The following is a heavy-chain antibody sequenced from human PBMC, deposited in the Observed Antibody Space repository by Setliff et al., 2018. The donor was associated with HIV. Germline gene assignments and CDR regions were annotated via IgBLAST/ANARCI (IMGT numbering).Heavy chain of an antibody. Sequence: PSETLSLTCTVSGAPISSYYWSWIRQPPWKVLEWIGEINHSGSTNYNPSLKSRVSISVDPSKKQFALKLSSVSAADTAVYYCARAADYHDSSGYWAPPRYFDYWGQGTLVTVSS. CDR3: ARAADYHDSSGYWAPPRYFDY. CDR2: INHSGST. J-gene: IGHJ4*02. D-gene: IGHD3-22*01. CDR1: GAPISSYY. V-gene: IGHV4-34*01.